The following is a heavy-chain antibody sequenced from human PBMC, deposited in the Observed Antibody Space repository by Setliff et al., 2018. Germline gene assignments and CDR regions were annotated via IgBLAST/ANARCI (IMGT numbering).Heavy chain of an antibody. CDR2: INHSGST. CDR1: GESFSGHF. J-gene: IGHJ4*02. CDR3: ARGFDVCGGGACYTDGPYYFDY. D-gene: IGHD2-21*02. V-gene: IGHV4-34*01. Sequence: SETLSLTCAVYGESFSGHFWSWIRQPPGKGLEWIGEINHSGSTNYNPSLKSRVTISVDTSKNQFSLKLSSVAAADTAVYYCARGFDVCGGGACYTDGPYYFDYWGLGTLVTVS.